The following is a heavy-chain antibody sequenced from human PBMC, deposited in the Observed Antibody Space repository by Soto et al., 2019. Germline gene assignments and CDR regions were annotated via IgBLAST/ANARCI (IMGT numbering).Heavy chain of an antibody. CDR2: ISAYNGNT. V-gene: IGHV1-18*01. J-gene: IGHJ3*02. CDR1: GYTFTSYG. CDR3: ARSRYSRSSHAFDI. D-gene: IGHD6-6*01. Sequence: ASVKVSCKASGYTFTSYGISWVRQAPGQGLEWMGWISAYNGNTNYAQKLQGRVTMTTDTSTSTAYMELRSLRSDDTAVDYCARSRYSRSSHAFDIWGQGTMVTVSS.